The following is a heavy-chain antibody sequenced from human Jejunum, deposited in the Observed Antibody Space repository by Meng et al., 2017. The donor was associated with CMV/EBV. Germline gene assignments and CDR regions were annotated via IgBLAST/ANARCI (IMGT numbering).Heavy chain of an antibody. CDR2: IMPQSGAT. Sequence: YTLIGYSLHWVRQAPGQGPEWMGWIMPQSGATHYAQKFQGRVTMTRHTSITTAYMDLNRLTSDDTAVYYCARRSWFGELEDGFDVWGQGTTVTVSS. CDR3: ARRSWFGELEDGFDV. J-gene: IGHJ6*02. CDR1: YTLIGYS. D-gene: IGHD3-10*01. V-gene: IGHV1-2*02.